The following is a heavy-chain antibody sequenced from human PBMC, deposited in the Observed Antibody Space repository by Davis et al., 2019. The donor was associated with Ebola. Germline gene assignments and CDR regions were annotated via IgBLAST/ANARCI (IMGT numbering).Heavy chain of an antibody. Sequence: PGGSLRSSFAAPGFTFSSYWMHWVRQAPGKGLVWVSRINNDGSSTSYADSVKGRFTISRDNAKNTLYLQMNSLRAEDTAVYYCARLTTRYYYYGMDVWGQGTTVTDSS. CDR3: ARLTTRYYYYGMDV. V-gene: IGHV3-74*01. J-gene: IGHJ6*02. CDR2: INNDGSST. CDR1: GFTFSSYW. D-gene: IGHD4-11*01.